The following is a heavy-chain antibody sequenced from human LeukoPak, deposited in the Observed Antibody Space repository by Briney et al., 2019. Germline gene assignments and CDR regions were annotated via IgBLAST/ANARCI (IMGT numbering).Heavy chain of an antibody. V-gene: IGHV1-18*01. CDR3: ARKSIAVAGRVDYFDY. D-gene: IGHD6-19*01. CDR2: ISAYNGNT. J-gene: IGHJ4*02. CDR1: GYTFTSYG. Sequence: GASVKVSCKASGYTFTSYGISWVRQAPGQGLEWMGWISAYNGNTSYAQKLQGRVTMTTDTSTSTAYMELSSLRSEDTAVYYCARKSIAVAGRVDYFDYWGQGTLVTVSS.